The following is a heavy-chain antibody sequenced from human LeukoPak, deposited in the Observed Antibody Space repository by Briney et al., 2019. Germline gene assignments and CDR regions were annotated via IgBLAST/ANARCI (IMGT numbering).Heavy chain of an antibody. Sequence: SQTLSLTCTVSGGSISSGGYFWTWIRQHPGKGLEWIGYIYYSGSTNYNPSLKSRVTISVDTSKNQFSLKLSSVTAADTAVYYCARELRNAFDIWGQGTMVTVSS. CDR3: ARELRNAFDI. J-gene: IGHJ3*02. CDR2: IYYSGST. CDR1: GGSISSGGYF. V-gene: IGHV4-31*03.